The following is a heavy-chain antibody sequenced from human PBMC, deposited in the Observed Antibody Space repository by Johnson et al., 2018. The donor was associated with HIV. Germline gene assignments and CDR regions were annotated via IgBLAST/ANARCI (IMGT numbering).Heavy chain of an antibody. CDR3: TTGEQWLVQDAFDI. V-gene: IGHV3-30*04. CDR2: ISYDGTNK. J-gene: IGHJ3*02. Sequence: QVQLVESGGGVVQPGRSLRLSCAASGFTFSSYAMHWVRQAPGKGLEWVAVISYDGTNKYYADSMKGRFTISRDNSKSTLYLQMNSLRAEDTAVYYCTTGEQWLVQDAFDIWGQGTMVTVSS. CDR1: GFTFSSYA. D-gene: IGHD6-19*01.